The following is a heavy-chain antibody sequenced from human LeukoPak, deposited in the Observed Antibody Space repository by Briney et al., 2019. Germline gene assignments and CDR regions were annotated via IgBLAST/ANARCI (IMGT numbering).Heavy chain of an antibody. CDR2: TDTSGSYI. CDR3: ARRPGFVEGALGDY. CDR1: GFTFSNFG. D-gene: IGHD1-26*01. Sequence: PGGSLRLSCAASGFTFSNFGMNWVRQAPGKGLEWVSFTDTSGSYIYYGDSVKGRFTISRDNAKNFLFLQMNGLRAEDTAVYYCARRPGFVEGALGDYWGQGTLVTVSS. V-gene: IGHV3-21*06. J-gene: IGHJ4*02.